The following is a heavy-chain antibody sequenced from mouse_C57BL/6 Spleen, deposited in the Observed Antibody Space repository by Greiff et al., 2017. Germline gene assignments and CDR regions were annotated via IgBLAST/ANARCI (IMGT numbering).Heavy chain of an antibody. CDR1: GYTFTSYW. Sequence: QVQLKQPGAELVKPGASVKMSCKASGYTFTSYWITWVKQRPGQGLEWIGDIYPGSGSTNYNEKFKSKATLTVDTSSSTAYMQLSSLTSEDSAVYYCAREGPVVATDYFDYWGQGTTLTVSS. CDR3: AREGPVVATDYFDY. J-gene: IGHJ2*01. D-gene: IGHD1-1*01. CDR2: IYPGSGST. V-gene: IGHV1-55*01.